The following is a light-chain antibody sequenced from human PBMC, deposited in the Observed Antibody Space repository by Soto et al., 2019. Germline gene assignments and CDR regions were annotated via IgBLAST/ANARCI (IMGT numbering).Light chain of an antibody. CDR3: QQYNSPST. CDR1: QSISSW. CDR2: DAS. J-gene: IGKJ1*01. Sequence: DIQMTQSPSTLSASVGDRVTITCRASQSISSWLAWYQQKPGKATKLLIYDASSLESGVPSRFSGSGSGTEFTLSISSLQPDDFATYYCQQYNSPSTFGQGTKVEIK. V-gene: IGKV1-5*01.